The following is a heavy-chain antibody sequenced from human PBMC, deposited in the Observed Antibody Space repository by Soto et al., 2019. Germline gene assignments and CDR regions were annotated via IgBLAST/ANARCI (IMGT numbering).Heavy chain of an antibody. CDR1: GDSVASNSAS. CDR2: TYYRSKWYN. Sequence: SHTLSLPCAISGDSVASNSASWNLIRQSPSRGFEWLGRTYYRSKWYNDYAESVKSRITINPDTSKNQFSLQLNSVTPDDTAVYYCTRESMSGWSDFWGQGTLVTVSS. D-gene: IGHD6-19*01. V-gene: IGHV6-1*01. J-gene: IGHJ4*02. CDR3: TRESMSGWSDF.